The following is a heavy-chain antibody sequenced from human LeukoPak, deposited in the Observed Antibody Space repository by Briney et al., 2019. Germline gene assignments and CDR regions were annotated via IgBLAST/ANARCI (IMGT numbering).Heavy chain of an antibody. CDR3: ARGDHEY. CDR1: GFDVGRNY. V-gene: IGHV3-53*01. CDR2: IYSGGAT. Sequence: GGSLRLSCAASGFDVGRNYMTWVRQAPGKGLEWVSFIYSGGATYYADSVRGRFTISRDSSKNTLYLQMNSLRVEDTAVYYCARGDHEYWGQGTLVTVSS. J-gene: IGHJ4*02.